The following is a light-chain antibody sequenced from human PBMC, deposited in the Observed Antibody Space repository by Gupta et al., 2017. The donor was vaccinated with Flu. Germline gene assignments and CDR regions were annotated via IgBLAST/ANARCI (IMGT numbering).Light chain of an antibody. CDR3: QTWGTGIGV. CDR2: INSDGRH. J-gene: IGLJ3*02. CDR1: SGHSSYA. V-gene: IGLV4-69*01. Sequence: LVLPPSPSASASLAASVKLPCTLSSGHSSYAIAWHQQQPEKGPRDVMKINSDGRHSKGDGRPGRCAGSSAGAERDITISSSEDEDEGDYDCQTWGTGIGVFGGGTKLTVL.